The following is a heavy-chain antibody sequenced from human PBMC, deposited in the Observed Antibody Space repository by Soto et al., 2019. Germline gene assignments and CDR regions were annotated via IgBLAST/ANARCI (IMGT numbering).Heavy chain of an antibody. V-gene: IGHV1-18*04. CDR2: ISAYNGNT. CDR3: ARDLLRGYSQEYYYYGMDV. CDR1: GYTFTSYG. J-gene: IGHJ6*02. Sequence: VKVSCKASGYTFTSYGISWVRQAPGQGLEWMGWISAYNGNTNYAQKLQGRVTMTTDTSTSTAYMELRSLRSDDTAVYYCARDLLRGYSQEYYYYGMDVWGQGTTVTVSS. D-gene: IGHD5-18*01.